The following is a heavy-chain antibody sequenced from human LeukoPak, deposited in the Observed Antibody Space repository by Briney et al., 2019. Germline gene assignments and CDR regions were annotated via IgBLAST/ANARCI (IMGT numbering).Heavy chain of an antibody. J-gene: IGHJ4*02. CDR3: ARATIVGAMGGAYFDY. V-gene: IGHV1-18*01. CDR2: ISAYNGNT. D-gene: IGHD1-26*01. CDR1: GYTFTSYG. Sequence: ASVKVSCKASGYTFTSYGISWVRQAPGQGLEWMGWISAYNGNTNYAQKLQGRVTMTTDTSTSTAYMELGSLRSDDTAVYYCARATIVGAMGGAYFDYWGQGTLVTVSS.